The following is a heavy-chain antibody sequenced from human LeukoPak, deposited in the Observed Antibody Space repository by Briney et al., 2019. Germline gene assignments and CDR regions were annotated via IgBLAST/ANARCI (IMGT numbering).Heavy chain of an antibody. D-gene: IGHD4-17*01. CDR3: ARGPHYGEGY. V-gene: IGHV1-69*02. CDR2: IIPILGIA. CDR1: GGTFSSYT. J-gene: IGHJ4*02. Sequence: GASVKLSCKCSGGTFSSYTISWVRQAQGQGLEWMGRIIPILGIANYAQKFQGSVTITADKSTSTAYMELSSLRSEDTAVYYCARGPHYGEGYWGQGTLVTVSS.